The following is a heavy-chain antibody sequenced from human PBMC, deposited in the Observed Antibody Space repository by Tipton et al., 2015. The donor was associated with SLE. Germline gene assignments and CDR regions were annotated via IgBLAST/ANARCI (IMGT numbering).Heavy chain of an antibody. CDR2: INHSGST. CDR3: ARVGVVTPFDY. V-gene: IGHV4-34*01. Sequence: TLSLTCAVYGGSFSGYYWSWIRQPPGKGREWIGEINHSGSTNYNPSLKSRVTISVDTSKNQFSLKLSAVTAADTAVYYCARVGVVTPFDYWGQGTLVTVSS. CDR1: GGSFSGYY. J-gene: IGHJ4*02. D-gene: IGHD4-23*01.